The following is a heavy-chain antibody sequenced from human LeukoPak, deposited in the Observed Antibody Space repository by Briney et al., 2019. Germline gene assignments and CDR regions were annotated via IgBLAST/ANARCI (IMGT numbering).Heavy chain of an antibody. J-gene: IGHJ4*02. CDR1: GVSISRFY. D-gene: IGHD6-19*01. V-gene: IGHV4-4*09. CDR2: IYNGVPT. Sequence: SETLSLICTTSGVSISRFYWSWVRQPPGKGLEWIANIYNGVPTFFNPSLKSRATMSVDTSKGQFSLQLASVTAADTAVYYCVQTTGWPGFDYWGQGILVTVSS. CDR3: VQTTGWPGFDY.